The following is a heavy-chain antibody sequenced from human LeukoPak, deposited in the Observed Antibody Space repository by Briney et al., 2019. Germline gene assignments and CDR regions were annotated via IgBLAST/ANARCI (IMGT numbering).Heavy chain of an antibody. CDR2: ITISGSYT. V-gene: IGHV3-11*06. J-gene: IGHJ3*02. CDR1: GFTFYESS. Sequence: PRGSLRLSSAASGFTFYESSMTWIPQAPGERLGWVSYITISGSYTIDAHSVRGRFSVYRDNAKKSLYLQMNGLRAEDTAVYYCARVGIEVTAHPELGMLLWIWGQGTMVTVSS. CDR3: ARVGIEVTAHPELGMLLWI. D-gene: IGHD2-21*02.